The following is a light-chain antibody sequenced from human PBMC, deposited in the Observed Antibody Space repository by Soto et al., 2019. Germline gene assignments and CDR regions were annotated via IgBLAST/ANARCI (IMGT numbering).Light chain of an antibody. CDR2: DAS. CDR3: QQFNNYPLT. Sequence: AIPLTQSPSSLSASVGDRVTITCRASQGISSALAWYQQTPGKAPKLLIYDASSLESGVPSRFSGSGSGTDFTLTISSLQPEDFATYYCQQFNNYPLTFGGGTKVEIK. V-gene: IGKV1D-13*01. J-gene: IGKJ4*01. CDR1: QGISSA.